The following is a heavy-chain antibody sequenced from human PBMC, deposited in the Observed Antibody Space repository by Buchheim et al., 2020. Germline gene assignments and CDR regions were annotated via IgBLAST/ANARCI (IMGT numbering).Heavy chain of an antibody. CDR3: ARDPGMGSSGWYGDYYFDY. Sequence: QLQLQESGPGLVKPSETLSLTCTVSGGSISSSSYYWGWIRQPPGRGLEWIGSIYYSGSTYYNPSLNSRVTISLDTSNNQFSLKLSSVTAADTAVYYCARDPGMGSSGWYGDYYFDYWGQGTL. J-gene: IGHJ4*02. D-gene: IGHD6-19*01. V-gene: IGHV4-39*07. CDR2: IYYSGST. CDR1: GGSISSSSYY.